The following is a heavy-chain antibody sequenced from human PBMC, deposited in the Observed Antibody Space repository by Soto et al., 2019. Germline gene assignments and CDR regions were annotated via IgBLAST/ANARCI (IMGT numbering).Heavy chain of an antibody. V-gene: IGHV1-58*01. D-gene: IGHD3-3*01. CDR3: AADSGFTFFGVVTFGYYYYYGMDV. CDR2: IVVGSGNT. CDR1: GFTFTSSA. J-gene: IGHJ6*02. Sequence: SVKVSCKASGFTFTSSAVQWVRQARGQRLERIGWIVVGSGNTNYAQKFQERVTITRDMSTSTAYMELSSLRSEDTAVYYCAADSGFTFFGVVTFGYYYYYGMDVWGQGTTVTVSS.